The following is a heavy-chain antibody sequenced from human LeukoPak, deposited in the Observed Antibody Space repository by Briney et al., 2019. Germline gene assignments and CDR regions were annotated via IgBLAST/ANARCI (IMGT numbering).Heavy chain of an antibody. J-gene: IGHJ4*02. CDR1: GYTFTSYD. Sequence: ASVKVSCKASGYTFTSYDINWVRQATGQGLEWMGWMNPNSGNTGYAQKFQGRVTMTRDTSTSTVYMELSSLRSEDTAVYYCARDLDGYNSYFDYWGQGTLVTVSS. CDR2: MNPNSGNT. D-gene: IGHD5-24*01. V-gene: IGHV1-8*01. CDR3: ARDLDGYNSYFDY.